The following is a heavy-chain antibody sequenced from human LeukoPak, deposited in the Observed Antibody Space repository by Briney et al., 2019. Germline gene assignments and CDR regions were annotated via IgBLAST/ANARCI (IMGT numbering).Heavy chain of an antibody. CDR2: IYYSGST. CDR1: GGSISSYY. J-gene: IGHJ4*02. CDR3: ARHSRYFDWLYYFDY. V-gene: IGHV4-39*01. Sequence: PSETLSLTCTVSGGSISSYYWGWIRQPPGKGLEWIGSIYYSGSTYYNPSLKSRVTISVDTSKNQFSLKLSSVTAADTAVYYCARHSRYFDWLYYFDYWGQGTLVTVSS. D-gene: IGHD3-9*01.